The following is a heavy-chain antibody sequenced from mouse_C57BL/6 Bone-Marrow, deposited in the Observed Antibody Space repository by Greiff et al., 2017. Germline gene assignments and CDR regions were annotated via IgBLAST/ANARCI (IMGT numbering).Heavy chain of an antibody. D-gene: IGHD2-3*01. CDR3: ARSLDGDFDF. V-gene: IGHV1-80*01. CDR1: GYAFSSYW. Sequence: QVQLQQSGAELVKPGASVKISCKASGYAFSSYWMHWVKQRPGQGLEWIGQIYPGDGDTKYNGKFKGKATLTADKSSSTAYMQLSSLTSEDAAVYFCARSLDGDFDFGGQGTTLTVSS. CDR2: IYPGDGDT. J-gene: IGHJ2*01.